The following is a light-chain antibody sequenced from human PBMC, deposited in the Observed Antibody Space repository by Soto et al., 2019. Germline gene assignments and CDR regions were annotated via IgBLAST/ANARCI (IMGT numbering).Light chain of an antibody. CDR3: QQYNNWPPST. Sequence: EIMMTQSPATLSVSPGERATLSCRASQSVRNNLAWYQQKPGQAPRLLIYYASTRATGVPARFSGSGSGTEFTLTIRSLQSEDSALYYCQQYNNWPPSTFGQGTRLEIK. CDR1: QSVRNN. J-gene: IGKJ5*01. CDR2: YAS. V-gene: IGKV3-15*01.